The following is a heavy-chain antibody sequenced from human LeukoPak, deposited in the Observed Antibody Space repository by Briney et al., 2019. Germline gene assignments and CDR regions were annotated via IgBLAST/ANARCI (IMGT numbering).Heavy chain of an antibody. CDR1: GGSINSYY. V-gene: IGHV4-59*01. J-gene: IGHJ4*02. Sequence: SETLSLTCTVSGGSINSYYWSWIRQPPGKGLEWIGYIYYSGSTNYNPSLKSRVTISVDTSKNQFSLKLSSVTAADTAVYYCARVELGATPRSYYFDYWGQGTLVTVSS. D-gene: IGHD1-26*01. CDR3: ARVELGATPRSYYFDY. CDR2: IYYSGST.